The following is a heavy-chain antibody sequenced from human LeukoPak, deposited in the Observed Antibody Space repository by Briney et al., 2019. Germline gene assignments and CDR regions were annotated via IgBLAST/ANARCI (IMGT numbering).Heavy chain of an antibody. Sequence: GRSLRLSCSASGFTVSSNYMTWVRQAPGKGLEWVSVIYSGGNTYYADSVKGRFSISRDNSKNTLYLQMNSLRAEDTAVYYCARDWSWGYYYYMDVWGKGTTVTVSS. CDR3: ARDWSWGYYYYMDV. CDR1: GFTVSSNY. CDR2: IYSGGNT. V-gene: IGHV3-66*01. D-gene: IGHD1-26*01. J-gene: IGHJ6*03.